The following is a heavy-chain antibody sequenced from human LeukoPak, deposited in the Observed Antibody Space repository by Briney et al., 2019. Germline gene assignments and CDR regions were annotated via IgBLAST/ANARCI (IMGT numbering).Heavy chain of an antibody. D-gene: IGHD6-19*01. CDR1: GFTFNNYS. CDR2: ISSNGGRT. Sequence: GGSLRLSCAASGFTFNNYSMYWVRQAPGKGLEYVSGISSNGGRTDYENSVKGRSTISRDNSKTRLYLQIGGLRVEDMAVYYCAGVGPVAGTFYFQHRGQGTLVTVSS. CDR3: AGVGPVAGTFYFQH. J-gene: IGHJ1*01. V-gene: IGHV3-64*01.